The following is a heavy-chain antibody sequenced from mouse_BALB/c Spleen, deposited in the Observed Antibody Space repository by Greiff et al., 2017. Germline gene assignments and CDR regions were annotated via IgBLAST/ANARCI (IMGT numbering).Heavy chain of an antibody. V-gene: IGHV1S56*01. CDR1: GYTFTSYY. Sequence: QVQLQQSGPELVKPGASVRISCKASGYTFTSYYIHWVKQRPGQGLEWIGWIYPGNVNTKYNEKFKGKATLTADKSSSTAYMQLSSLTSEDSAVYFCAREGLPHYFDYWGQGTTLTVSS. CDR3: AREGLPHYFDY. J-gene: IGHJ2*01. D-gene: IGHD2-2*01. CDR2: IYPGNVNT.